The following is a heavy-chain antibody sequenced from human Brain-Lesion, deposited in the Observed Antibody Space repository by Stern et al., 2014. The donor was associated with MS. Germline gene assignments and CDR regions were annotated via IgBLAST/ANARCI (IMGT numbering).Heavy chain of an antibody. CDR2: INPNTGGT. J-gene: IGHJ6*02. D-gene: IGHD3-3*01. CDR3: ARSQKGITIFGVVTDYYYLGMDV. V-gene: IGHV1-2*02. CDR1: GYIFTGYY. Sequence: VQLVQSGAEVKKPGASVKVSCKTSGYIFTGYYIHWVRQAPGQGLEWMAWINPNTGGTKYAQKFQDRVTMSRDTSISTAYAELRNPESGGPAVIFFARSQKGITIFGVVTDYYYLGMDVWGQGTTVTVSS.